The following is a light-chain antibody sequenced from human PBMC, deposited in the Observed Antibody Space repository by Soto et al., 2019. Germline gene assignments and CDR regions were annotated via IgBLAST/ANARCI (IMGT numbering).Light chain of an antibody. Sequence: DIQMTQSPSTLSASVGDRVTSTCRASQSISSWLAWYQQKPGKAPKLLIYHASSLESGVPSRFSGSGSGTEFTLTIISLQPDDFATYYCQQYNSYLYTFGQGKKLEIK. V-gene: IGKV1-5*01. J-gene: IGKJ2*01. CDR1: QSISSW. CDR2: HAS. CDR3: QQYNSYLYT.